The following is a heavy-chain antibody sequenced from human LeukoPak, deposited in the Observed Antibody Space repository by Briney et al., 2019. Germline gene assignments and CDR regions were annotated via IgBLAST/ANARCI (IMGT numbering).Heavy chain of an antibody. CDR3: ARDWRSSWSVFDY. Sequence: GGSLRLSCAASGFTFRSYEMNWVRQAPGKGLEWVSYISNSGSIIYYADSVKGRFTISRDNARNSLYLQMNSLTAEDTAVYYCARDWRSSWSVFDYWGQGTLVTVSS. CDR1: GFTFRSYE. V-gene: IGHV3-48*03. J-gene: IGHJ4*02. D-gene: IGHD6-13*01. CDR2: ISNSGSII.